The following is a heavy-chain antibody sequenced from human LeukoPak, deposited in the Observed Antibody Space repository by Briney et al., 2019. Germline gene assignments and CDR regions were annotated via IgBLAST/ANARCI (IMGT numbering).Heavy chain of an antibody. CDR1: GYSISSSNY. D-gene: IGHD2/OR15-2a*01. CDR3: ARSPSLLRTLDY. J-gene: IGHJ4*02. CDR2: IYYSGGI. V-gene: IGHV4-28*05. Sequence: PSETLSLTCAVSGYSISSSNYWAWIRQPPGKGLEWIGHIYYSGGIYYNPSLKSRVTMSVDTSKNQFSLQLNSVTPEDTAVYYCARSPSLLRTLDYWGQGTLVTVSS.